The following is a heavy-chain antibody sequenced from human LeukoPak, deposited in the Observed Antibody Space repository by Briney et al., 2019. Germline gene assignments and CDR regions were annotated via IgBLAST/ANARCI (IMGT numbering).Heavy chain of an antibody. CDR3: AKGDGYNYGYFDY. D-gene: IGHD5-18*01. J-gene: IGHJ4*02. Sequence: GGSLRLSCAASGFTFSNYGIHWVRQVPGKGLEWVAVIWYDGSNKYYADSVKGRFTISRDNSKNTLYLQMNSLRAEDTAVYYCAKGDGYNYGYFDYWGQGILVTVSS. V-gene: IGHV3-33*06. CDR1: GFTFSNYG. CDR2: IWYDGSNK.